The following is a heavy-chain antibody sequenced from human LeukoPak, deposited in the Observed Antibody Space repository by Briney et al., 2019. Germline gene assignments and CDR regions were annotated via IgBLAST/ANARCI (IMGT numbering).Heavy chain of an antibody. Sequence: ASVKVSCKASGYTFTSYGISWVRQAAGQGLEWMGWISAYNGNTNYAQKLQGRVTMTTDTSTSTAYMELRSLRSDDTAVYYCAIVAAQYYFDYWGQGTLVTVSS. V-gene: IGHV1-18*01. CDR1: GYTFTSYG. CDR2: ISAYNGNT. D-gene: IGHD6-19*01. CDR3: AIVAAQYYFDY. J-gene: IGHJ4*02.